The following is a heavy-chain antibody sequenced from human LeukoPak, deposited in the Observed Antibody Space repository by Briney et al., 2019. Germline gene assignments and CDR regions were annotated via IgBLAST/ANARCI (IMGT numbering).Heavy chain of an antibody. V-gene: IGHV3-23*01. CDR1: GFTFSSYS. D-gene: IGHD3-3*01. Sequence: PGGSLRLSCAASGFTFSSYSMNWVRQAPGKGLEWVSAISGSGGSTYYADSVKGRFTISRDNSKNTLYLQMNSLRAEDTAVYYCAKGVGVFWSGYSNWGQGTLVTVSS. CDR3: AKGVGVFWSGYSN. J-gene: IGHJ4*02. CDR2: ISGSGGST.